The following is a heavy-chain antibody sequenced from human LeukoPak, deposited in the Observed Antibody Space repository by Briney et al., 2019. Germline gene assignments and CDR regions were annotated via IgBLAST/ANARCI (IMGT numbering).Heavy chain of an antibody. CDR3: ARCFSRRFLSTVTTGGFDP. CDR1: GGSFSGYY. V-gene: IGHV4-34*01. J-gene: IGHJ5*02. CDR2: INHSGST. D-gene: IGHD4-11*01. Sequence: SETLSLTCAVYGGSFSGYYWSWIRQPPGKGLEWIGEINHSGSTNYNPSLKSRVTISVDTSKNQFSLKLSSVTAADTAVYYCARCFSRRFLSTVTTGGFDPWGQGTLVTVSS.